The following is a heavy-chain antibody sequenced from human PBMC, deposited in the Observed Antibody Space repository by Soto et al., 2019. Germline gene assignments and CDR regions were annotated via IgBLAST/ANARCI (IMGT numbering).Heavy chain of an antibody. V-gene: IGHV1-69*01. CDR2: IIPIFGTA. J-gene: IGHJ6*02. Sequence: QVQLVQSGAEVKKPGSSVKVSCKASGGTFSSYAISWVRQAPGQGLEWMGGIIPIFGTANYAQKFQGRVTITADESTSTAYMELSSLRSEDTAVYYCAREVVVPAASGYYYYYGMDVWGQGTTVTVSS. CDR3: AREVVVPAASGYYYYYGMDV. CDR1: GGTFSSYA. D-gene: IGHD2-2*01.